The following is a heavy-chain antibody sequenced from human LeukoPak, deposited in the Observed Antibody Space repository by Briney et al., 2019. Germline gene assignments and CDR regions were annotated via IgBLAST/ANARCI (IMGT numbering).Heavy chain of an antibody. D-gene: IGHD4-17*01. CDR2: ISSSSSYI. CDR3: ARVRNPDYGDPLWWFDP. CDR1: GFTFSSYS. J-gene: IGHJ5*02. V-gene: IGHV3-21*04. Sequence: GGSLRLSCAASGFTFSSYSMNWVRQAPGKGLEWVSSISSSSSYIYYADSVKGRFTISRDNAKNSLYLQMNSLRAEDTAVYYCARVRNPDYGDPLWWFDPWGQGTLVTVSS.